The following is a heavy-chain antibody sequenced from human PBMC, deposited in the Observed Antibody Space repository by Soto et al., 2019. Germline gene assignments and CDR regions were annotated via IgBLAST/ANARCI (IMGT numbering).Heavy chain of an antibody. J-gene: IGHJ4*02. CDR3: AKGLRAHYFDY. Sequence: PGGSLRLSCAASGFTFSSYGMHWVRQAPGKGLEWVAVISYDGSNKYYADSVKGRFTISRDNSKNTLYLQMNSLRAEDTAVYYCAKGLRAHYFDYWGQGTLVTVSS. CDR1: GFTFSSYG. V-gene: IGHV3-30*18. CDR2: ISYDGSNK.